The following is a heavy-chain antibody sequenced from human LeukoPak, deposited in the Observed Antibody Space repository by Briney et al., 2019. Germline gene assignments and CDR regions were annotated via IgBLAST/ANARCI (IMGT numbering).Heavy chain of an antibody. CDR1: GYTFTSYD. J-gene: IGHJ2*01. D-gene: IGHD3-9*01. CDR2: MNTNNGNT. V-gene: IGHV1-8*01. Sequence: ASVKVSCSASGYTFTSYDINWVRQATGQGLEWMGWMNTNNGNTDYAQKFQGRVTMTRDTSINTAYMELTGLRSEDTAVYYCARKDVLTGYPIYFFDLWGRGTLVTVSS. CDR3: ARKDVLTGYPIYFFDL.